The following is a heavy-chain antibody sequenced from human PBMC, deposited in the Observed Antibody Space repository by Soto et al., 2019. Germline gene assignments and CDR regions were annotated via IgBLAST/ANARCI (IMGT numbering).Heavy chain of an antibody. J-gene: IGHJ6*03. CDR2: ISGSGGST. V-gene: IGHV3-23*01. CDR3: VFWGVIVYYYYYYMDV. CDR1: GFTFSSYA. D-gene: IGHD3-16*02. Sequence: EVQLLESGGGLVQPGGSLRLSCAASGFTFSSYAMSWVRQAPGKGLEWVSAISGSGGSTYYADSVKGRFTISRDNSKNTLYLQMNSLRAEDTAVYYCVFWGVIVYYYYYYMDVCGKGTTVTVSS.